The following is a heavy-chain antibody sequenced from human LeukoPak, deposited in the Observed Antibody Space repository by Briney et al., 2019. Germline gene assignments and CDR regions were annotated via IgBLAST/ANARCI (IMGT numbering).Heavy chain of an antibody. J-gene: IGHJ4*02. CDR2: IYHSGTT. CDR1: GGSISSYY. D-gene: IGHD4-11*01. V-gene: IGHV4-59*06. Sequence: SETLSLTCTVSGGSISSYYWSWVRQHPGKGLEWIGFIYHSGTTFYNPSLEGRAAISVDTSQNQFSLKLTSVTAADTAVYYCARAVDYRNYFDYWGQGTLVTVSS. CDR3: ARAVDYRNYFDY.